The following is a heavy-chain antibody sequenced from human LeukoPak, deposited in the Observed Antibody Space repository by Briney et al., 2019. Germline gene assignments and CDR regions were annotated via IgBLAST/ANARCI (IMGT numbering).Heavy chain of an antibody. D-gene: IGHD3-9*01. CDR1: GFTFSSYW. J-gene: IGHJ4*02. CDR3: AKTNVLRYFDY. CDR2: INSDGSST. Sequence: GGSLRLSCAASGFTFSSYWMHWVRQAPGKGLVWVSRINSDGSSTSYADSVKGRFTISRDNSKNTLYLQMNSLRAEDTAVYYCAKTNVLRYFDYWGQGTLVTVSS. V-gene: IGHV3-74*01.